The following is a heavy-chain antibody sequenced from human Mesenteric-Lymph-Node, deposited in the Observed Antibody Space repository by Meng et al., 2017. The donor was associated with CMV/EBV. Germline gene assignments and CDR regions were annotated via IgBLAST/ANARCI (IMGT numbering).Heavy chain of an antibody. Sequence: SVKVSCKASGGTFSNYAINWVRQAPGQGLEWMGGLIPILGVANYTQKFQGRITLTADKSTTTAYMQLSGLRSEDTAVYYCARDTYYDFWSGYYTREGYYYYGMDVWGQGTTVTVSS. J-gene: IGHJ6*02. V-gene: IGHV1-69*10. CDR3: ARDTYYDFWSGYYTREGYYYYGMDV. D-gene: IGHD3-3*01. CDR1: GGTFSNYA. CDR2: LIPILGVA.